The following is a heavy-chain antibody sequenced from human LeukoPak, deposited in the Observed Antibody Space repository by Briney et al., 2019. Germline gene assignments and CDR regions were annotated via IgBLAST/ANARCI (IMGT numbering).Heavy chain of an antibody. J-gene: IGHJ3*02. CDR1: GFTFSNAI. CDR3: AKVDITGTIPRAFDI. CDR2: ISGSGMTT. D-gene: IGHD1/OR15-1a*01. Sequence: GGSLRLSCADSGFTFSNAIMTWGRQAPGKRLEWGSAISGSGMTTYYADSVKGRFTISRDNSKNTVDLHLNSLRAEDTAVFYCAKVDITGTIPRAFDIWGQGTMVTVSS. V-gene: IGHV3-23*01.